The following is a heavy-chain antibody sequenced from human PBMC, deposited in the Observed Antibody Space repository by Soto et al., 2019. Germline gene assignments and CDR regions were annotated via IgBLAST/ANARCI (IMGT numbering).Heavy chain of an antibody. CDR2: ISYDGSNK. D-gene: IGHD3-10*01. Sequence: QVQLVESGGGVVQPGRSLRLSCAASGFPFSRYAMHWVRQAPGKGLEWVAVISYDGSNKYHADSVKCRFTISRDNSKNTLFLQMDSLRGDDTDMYYCSKDLAYYGSGTYYALDVWGQGTTVTVSS. J-gene: IGHJ6*02. V-gene: IGHV3-30*18. CDR3: SKDLAYYGSGTYYALDV. CDR1: GFPFSRYA.